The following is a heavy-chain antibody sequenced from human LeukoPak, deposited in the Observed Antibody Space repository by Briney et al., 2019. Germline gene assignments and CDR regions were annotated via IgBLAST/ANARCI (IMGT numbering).Heavy chain of an antibody. D-gene: IGHD5-12*01. CDR3: AGYLGSRFSGYGGYDAFDL. J-gene: IGHJ3*01. Sequence: PSETLSLTCTVSGGSISSHYWSCIRQPPGKALECIGYIYYSGSTNYNPSLKRRVTISVDTSKNQVSLKLSSVTAADTAVYYCAGYLGSRFSGYGGYDAFDLWGQGPMVTVSS. CDR2: IYYSGST. CDR1: GGSISSHY. V-gene: IGHV4-59*11.